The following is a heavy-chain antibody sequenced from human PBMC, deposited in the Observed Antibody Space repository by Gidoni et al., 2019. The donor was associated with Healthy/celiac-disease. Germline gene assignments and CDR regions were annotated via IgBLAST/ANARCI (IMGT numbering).Heavy chain of an antibody. CDR2: ISYDGSNK. CDR3: AKDGQAVVPAYYFDY. D-gene: IGHD2-2*01. V-gene: IGHV3-30*18. CDR1: GFTFSSYG. J-gene: IGHJ4*02. Sequence: QVQLVESGGGVVQPGRSLRLSCAASGFTFSSYGMHWVHQAPGKGLWWLAVISYDGSNKYYADSVKGRFTISRDNSKNTLYLQMNSLRAEDTAVYYCAKDGQAVVPAYYFDYWGQGTLVTVSS.